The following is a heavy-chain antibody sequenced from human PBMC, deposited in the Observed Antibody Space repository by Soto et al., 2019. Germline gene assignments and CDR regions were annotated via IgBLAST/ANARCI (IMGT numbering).Heavy chain of an antibody. CDR2: TNHSGSI. D-gene: IGHD3-22*01. CDR1: GGSFSGHY. V-gene: IGHV4-34*01. J-gene: IGHJ4*02. Sequence: PSETLSLTCAVYGGSFSGHYWNWIRQPPGKGLEWIGETNHSGSINYNPSLKSRVTISVDTSKNQFSLKLRSVTAADTAIYYCARGNGMILAVQGDAPDKKYLDSWSQGTLVTVSS. CDR3: ARGNGMILAVQGDAPDKKYLDS.